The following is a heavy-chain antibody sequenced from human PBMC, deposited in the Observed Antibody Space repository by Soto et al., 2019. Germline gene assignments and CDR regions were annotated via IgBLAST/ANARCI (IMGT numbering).Heavy chain of an antibody. CDR2: IYYSGST. J-gene: IGHJ4*02. CDR3: GVLAATFWVDY. V-gene: IGHV4-39*01. Sequence: PSGTLSPPLTVSGGSISSSSYYWGWVRQPPGKGLEWIGSIYYSGSTYYNPSLKSRVTISVDTSKNQFSLKLSSVTAADTAVYYCGVLAATFWVDYWGQGTLVTVSS. D-gene: IGHD2-15*01. CDR1: GGSISSSSYY.